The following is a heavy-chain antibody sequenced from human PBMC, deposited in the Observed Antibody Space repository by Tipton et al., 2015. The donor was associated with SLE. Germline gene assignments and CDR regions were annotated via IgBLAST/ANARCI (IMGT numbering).Heavy chain of an antibody. V-gene: IGHV4-39*01. CDR2: IYYSGST. Sequence: LSCTVSGGSISSSSYYWGWIRQPPGKGLEWIGSIYYSGSTYYNPSLKSRVTISVDTSKNQFSLKLSSVTAADTAVYYCARHSYHFDYWGQGTLVTVSS. CDR3: ARHSYHFDY. CDR1: GGSISSSSYY. J-gene: IGHJ4*02.